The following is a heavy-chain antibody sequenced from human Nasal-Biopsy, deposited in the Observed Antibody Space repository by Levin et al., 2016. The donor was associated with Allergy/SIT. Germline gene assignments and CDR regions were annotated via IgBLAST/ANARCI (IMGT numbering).Heavy chain of an antibody. J-gene: IGHJ3*02. CDR3: ARPSYSYDSRGYLWPAAFDI. V-gene: IGHV4-59*12. Sequence: ESLKISCAGSGFNFGYVWMSWVRQSPGKGLEWIGYIYYSGNTVYNPSLRSRVTISVDTSKNEVSLKLSSVTAADTARYYCARPSYSYDSRGYLWPAAFDIWGQGAMVTVSS. CDR2: IYYSGNT. D-gene: IGHD3-22*01. CDR1: GFNFGYVW.